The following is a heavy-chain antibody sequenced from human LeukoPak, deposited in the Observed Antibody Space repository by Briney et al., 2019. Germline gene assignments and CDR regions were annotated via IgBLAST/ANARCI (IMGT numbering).Heavy chain of an antibody. Sequence: SETLSLTCAVNGGSFSGYYWSWMRQPPGKGLEWIGEINHSGSTNYNPSLKSRVTISVDTSKNQFSLKLSSVTAADTAVYYCARDTDYYLGNNWFDSWGQGTLVTVSS. V-gene: IGHV4-34*01. CDR3: ARDTDYYLGNNWFDS. D-gene: IGHD2/OR15-2a*01. J-gene: IGHJ5*01. CDR2: INHSGST. CDR1: GGSFSGYY.